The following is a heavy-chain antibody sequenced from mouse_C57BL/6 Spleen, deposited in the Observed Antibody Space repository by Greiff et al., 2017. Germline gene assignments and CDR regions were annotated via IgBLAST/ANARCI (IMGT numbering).Heavy chain of an antibody. CDR2: ISDGGSYT. CDR3: AREGGRSYDNYAFAY. D-gene: IGHD2-10*02. V-gene: IGHV5-4*01. Sequence: EVMLVESGGGLVKPGGSLKLSCAASGFTFSSYAMSWVRQTPEKRLEWVATISDGGSYTYYPDNVKGRFTISRDNAKNNLYLQMSHLTSEDTAMYYCAREGGRSYDNYAFAYWGQGTLVTVSA. J-gene: IGHJ3*01. CDR1: GFTFSSYA.